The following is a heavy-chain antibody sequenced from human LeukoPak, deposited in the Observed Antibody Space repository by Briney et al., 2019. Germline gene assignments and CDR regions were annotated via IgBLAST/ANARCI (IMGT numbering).Heavy chain of an antibody. CDR1: GYTFTSYG. Sequence: ASVKVSCKASGYTFTSYGISWVRQAPGQGLEWMGTINPSGGSTTYAQKFQGRVTMTTDTSTSTVYMELSSLRSGDTAVYYCARGKGRWGHGYNYYFDYWGQGTLVTVSS. CDR2: INPSGGST. J-gene: IGHJ4*02. D-gene: IGHD5-24*01. V-gene: IGHV1-46*01. CDR3: ARGKGRWGHGYNYYFDY.